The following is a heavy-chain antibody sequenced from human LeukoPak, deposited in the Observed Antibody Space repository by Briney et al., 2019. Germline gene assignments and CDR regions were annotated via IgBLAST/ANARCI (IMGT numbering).Heavy chain of an antibody. CDR1: DGSISTYY. V-gene: IGHV4-59*01. CDR3: ASGYSGYDSGSFGY. Sequence: SETLSLTCTVSDGSISTYYWNWIRQPPGKGLEWIGYVYYSGSTNYNPSLKSRVTISVDTSKNQFSLKLSSVTAADTAVYYCASGYSGYDSGSFGYWGQGTLVTVSS. J-gene: IGHJ4*02. D-gene: IGHD5-12*01. CDR2: VYYSGST.